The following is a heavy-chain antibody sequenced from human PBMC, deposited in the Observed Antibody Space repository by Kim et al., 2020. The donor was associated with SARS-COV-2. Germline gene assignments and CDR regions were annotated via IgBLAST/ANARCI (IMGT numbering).Heavy chain of an antibody. J-gene: IGHJ3*02. CDR1: GFTFSDHY. D-gene: IGHD3-10*01. CDR3: ARMESGSYPNAFDI. Sequence: GGSLRLSCAASGFTFSDHYMDWVRQAPGKGLEWVGRTRNKANSYTTEYAASVKGRFTISRDDSKNSLYLQMNSLKTEDTAVYYCARMESGSYPNAFDIWGQGTMVTVSS. CDR2: TRNKANSYTT. V-gene: IGHV3-72*01.